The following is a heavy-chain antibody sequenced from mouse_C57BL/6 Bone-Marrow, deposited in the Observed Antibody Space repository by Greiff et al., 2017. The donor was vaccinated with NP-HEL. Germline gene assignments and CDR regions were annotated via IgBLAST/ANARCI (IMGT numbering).Heavy chain of an antibody. CDR1: GYTFSSYW. J-gene: IGHJ1*01. Sequence: VQLQQPGAELVKPGASVKMSCKASGYTFSSYWITWVKQRPVQGLEWIGAIYPGSGSTNYHEKVKSKATLTVDTSTSTAYMQLSSLTSEDSAVYYCARSTVVAPYWYFDVWGPGTTVTVSS. D-gene: IGHD1-1*01. CDR2: IYPGSGST. CDR3: ARSTVVAPYWYFDV. V-gene: IGHV1-55*01.